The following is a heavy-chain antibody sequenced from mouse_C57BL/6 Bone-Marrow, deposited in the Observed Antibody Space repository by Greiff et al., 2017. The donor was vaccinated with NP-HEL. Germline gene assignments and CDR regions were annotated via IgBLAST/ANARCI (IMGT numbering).Heavy chain of an antibody. V-gene: IGHV1-18*01. CDR3: ARRGLRGSSSWFAY. D-gene: IGHD1-1*01. CDR2: INPNNGGT. CDR1: GYTFTDYN. J-gene: IGHJ3*01. Sequence: EVQLQQSGPELVKPGASVKIPCKASGYTFTDYNMDWVKQSHGKSLEWIGDINPNNGGTIYNQKFKGKATLTVDKSSSTAYMELRSLTSEDTAVYYCARRGLRGSSSWFAYWGQGTLVTVSA.